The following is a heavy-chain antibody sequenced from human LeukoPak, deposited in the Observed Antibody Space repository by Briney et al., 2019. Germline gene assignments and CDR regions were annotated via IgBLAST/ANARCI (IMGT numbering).Heavy chain of an antibody. V-gene: IGHV1-46*01. CDR1: GYTFTSYY. Sequence: ASVKVSCKASGYTFTSYYMHWVRQAPGQGLEWMGIINPSGGSTSYAQKFQGRVTMTRDTSTSTVYMELSSLRSEDTAVYYCARGAKGSSWYSTFHNWFDPWGQGTLVTVSS. CDR2: INPSGGST. CDR3: ARGAKGSSWYSTFHNWFDP. J-gene: IGHJ5*02. D-gene: IGHD6-13*01.